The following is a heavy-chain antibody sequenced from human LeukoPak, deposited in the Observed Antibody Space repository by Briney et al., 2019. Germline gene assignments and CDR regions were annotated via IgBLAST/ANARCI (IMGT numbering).Heavy chain of an antibody. J-gene: IGHJ4*02. V-gene: IGHV3-7*01. D-gene: IGHD7-27*01. Sequence: PGGSLRLSCTFSGLTFRSYWMNWVRHAPGKGLEWVANINPGGNEIRSVDSVKGRSIISRDNAKNSLDLQMSSLRVEDTAVYYCMCWGTDNHWGQGILVTVSS. CDR2: INPGGNEI. CDR1: GLTFRSYW. CDR3: MCWGTDNH.